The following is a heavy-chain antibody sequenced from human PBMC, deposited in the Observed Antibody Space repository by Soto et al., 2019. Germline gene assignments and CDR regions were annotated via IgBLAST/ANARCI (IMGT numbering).Heavy chain of an antibody. V-gene: IGHV1-8*01. D-gene: IGHD3-3*01. Sequence: GASVKVSFKASGYTFTTYDKNWVRQAPGQGLEWLGWMDPNSGSTGYAQNFQGRITMTRNISRNTAHMELSSLQSEDAALYYCARERKYDFWRKGLDGWGKCTTVTV. J-gene: IGHJ6*04. CDR3: ARERKYDFWRKGLDG. CDR2: MDPNSGST. CDR1: GYTFTTYD.